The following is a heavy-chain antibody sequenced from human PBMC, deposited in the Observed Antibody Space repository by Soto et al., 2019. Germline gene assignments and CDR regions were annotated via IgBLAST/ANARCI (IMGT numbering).Heavy chain of an antibody. J-gene: IGHJ2*01. Sequence: SETLSLTCTVSGGSISSYYWSWIRQPPGKGLEWIGYIYYSGSTYYNPSLKSRVTISVDTSKNQFSLKLSSVTAADTAVYYCARRGPDGIVVVPAAMWGYWYFDLWGRGTLVTVSS. D-gene: IGHD2-2*01. V-gene: IGHV4-59*08. CDR2: IYYSGST. CDR1: GGSISSYY. CDR3: ARRGPDGIVVVPAAMWGYWYFDL.